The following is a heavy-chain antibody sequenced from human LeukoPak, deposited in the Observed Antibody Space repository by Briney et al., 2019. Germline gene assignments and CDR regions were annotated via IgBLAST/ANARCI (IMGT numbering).Heavy chain of an antibody. V-gene: IGHV1-2*02. CDR2: INPNSGGT. Sequence: GASVKVSCKASGYTFTGYYMHWVRQAPGQGPEWMGWINPNSGGTNYAQKFQGRVTMTRDTSISTAYMELSRLRSDDTAVYYCARTLYSSSWSSFDYWGQGTLVTVSS. CDR3: ARTLYSSSWSSFDY. J-gene: IGHJ4*02. D-gene: IGHD6-13*01. CDR1: GYTFTGYY.